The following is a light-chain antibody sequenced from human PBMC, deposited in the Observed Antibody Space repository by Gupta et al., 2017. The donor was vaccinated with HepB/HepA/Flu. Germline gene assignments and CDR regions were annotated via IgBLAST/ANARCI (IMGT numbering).Light chain of an antibody. J-gene: IGLJ2*01. CDR1: KLGNKY. Sequence: SSELTQPPSVSVSPGQTASITCSGDKLGNKYASWYQQKPGQSPVLVIYQDTKRPSGIPERFSGSNSGNTATLTISGTQTMDEADYYCQAWDSSTGVVFGGGTKLTVL. V-gene: IGLV3-1*01. CDR2: QDT. CDR3: QAWDSSTGVV.